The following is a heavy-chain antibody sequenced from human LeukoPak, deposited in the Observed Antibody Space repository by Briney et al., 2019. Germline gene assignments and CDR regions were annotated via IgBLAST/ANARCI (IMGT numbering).Heavy chain of an antibody. V-gene: IGHV4-59*13. CDR1: GASFSSYY. J-gene: IGHJ4*02. CDR3: ARDEHGDFQGFDY. CDR2: IHYRGTT. Sequence: SETLSLTCTVSGASFSSYYWNWIRQSPGKGLEWLGNIHYRGTTNYNPSLKNRVTLSLDTSKSQFVLKVTSVTAADTAVCYCARDEHGDFQGFDYWGQGTRVTVSS. D-gene: IGHD4-17*01.